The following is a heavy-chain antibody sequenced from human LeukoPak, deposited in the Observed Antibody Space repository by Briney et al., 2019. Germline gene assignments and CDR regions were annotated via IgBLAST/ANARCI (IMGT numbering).Heavy chain of an antibody. V-gene: IGHV3-23*01. J-gene: IGHJ4*02. CDR2: ITDNYNT. CDR3: VKGACSSGCSGNY. D-gene: IGHD6-19*01. CDR1: GIMFSDSA. Sequence: GGSLRLSCAASGIMFSDSAMYWVRQAPGKGLECVAVITDNYNTYYGDPVKGRFTVSRDNSKKTLYLQMNSLRVDDTALYHCVKGACSSGCSGNYWGQGTRVIVSS.